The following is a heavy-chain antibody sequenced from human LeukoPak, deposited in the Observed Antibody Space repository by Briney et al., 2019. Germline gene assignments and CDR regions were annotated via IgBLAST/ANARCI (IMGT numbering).Heavy chain of an antibody. CDR2: IIPIFGTA. Sequence: SVKASCKASGGTFSSYAISWVRQAPGQGLEWMGGIIPIFGTANYAQKFQGRVTITTDESTSTAYMELSSLRSEDTAVYYCARRWAYCGGDCHPFDPWGQGTLVTVSS. V-gene: IGHV1-69*05. J-gene: IGHJ5*02. CDR3: ARRWAYCGGDCHPFDP. CDR1: GGTFSSYA. D-gene: IGHD2-21*01.